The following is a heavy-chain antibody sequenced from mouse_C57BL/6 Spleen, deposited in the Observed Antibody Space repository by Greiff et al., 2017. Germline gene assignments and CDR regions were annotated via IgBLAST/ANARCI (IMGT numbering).Heavy chain of an antibody. V-gene: IGHV1-52*01. CDR1: GYTFPSYW. Sequence: VQLQQPGAELVRPGSSVKLSCKASGYTFPSYWMHWVKQRPIQGLEWIGNIDPSDSETHYNQKFKDKATLTVDKSSSTAYMQLSSLTSEDSAVYYCARGGYGWFAYWGQGTLVTVSA. D-gene: IGHD2-2*01. J-gene: IGHJ3*01. CDR2: IDPSDSET. CDR3: ARGGYGWFAY.